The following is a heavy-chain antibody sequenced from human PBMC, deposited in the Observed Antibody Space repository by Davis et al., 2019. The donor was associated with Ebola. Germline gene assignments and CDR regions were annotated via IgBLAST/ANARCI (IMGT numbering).Heavy chain of an antibody. V-gene: IGHV3-33*05. CDR2: ISYDGSNK. CDR1: GFTFSAYG. CDR3: ARWNINYEYLRGSYTPYYIDC. Sequence: PGGSLRLSCAASGFTFSAYGMHWVRQAPGKGLEWVAVISYDGSNKYYADSVKGRLTISRDNAKNSLYLQTSSLRAEDTAMYYCARWNINYEYLRGSYTPYYIDCWGQGTLVTVSS. J-gene: IGHJ4*02. D-gene: IGHD3-16*01.